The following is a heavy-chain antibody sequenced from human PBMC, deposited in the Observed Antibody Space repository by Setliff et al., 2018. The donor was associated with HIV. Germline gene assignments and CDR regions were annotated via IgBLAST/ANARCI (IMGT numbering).Heavy chain of an antibody. CDR1: GGSFSGYY. Sequence: SETLSLTCAVYGGSFSGYYWTWIRQPPGRGLEWIGEIIHSGGTNYNRSLKSRVTISVDTSKNQFSLNLSSVTAADTAVYYCARGGLGVVGAIDYWSQGTLVTDSS. CDR3: ARGGLGVVGAIDY. D-gene: IGHD2-15*01. CDR2: IIHSGGT. V-gene: IGHV4-34*01. J-gene: IGHJ4*02.